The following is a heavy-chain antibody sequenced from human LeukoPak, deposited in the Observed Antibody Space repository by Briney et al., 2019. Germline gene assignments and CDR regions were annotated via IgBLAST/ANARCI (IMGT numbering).Heavy chain of an antibody. CDR2: INTDGSRT. CDR1: GFTFSSYW. J-gene: IGHJ6*01. V-gene: IGHV3-74*01. D-gene: IGHD2-15*01. Sequence: GGSLRLSCAASGFTFSSYWMHWVRQAPGKGLVWVSRINTDGSRTVYADSVKGRFTISRDNSKNTLYLEMNSLRAEDTALYYCARQRIAVVVGYYYGMDVWGQGAAVSVCS. CDR3: ARQRIAVVVGYYYGMDV.